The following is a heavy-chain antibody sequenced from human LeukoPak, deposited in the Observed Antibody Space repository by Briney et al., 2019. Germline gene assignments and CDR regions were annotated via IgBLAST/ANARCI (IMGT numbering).Heavy chain of an antibody. Sequence: SVKVSCTASLYTFTSDGISWVREAPGHGLKGMGWISDYTGNHKHAQKVQGRITMTTDRSASTAYMELRSLRSDDTAVYYCARDPGGFRGAIVDFWGQGTLVTVSS. D-gene: IGHD3-10*01. CDR3: ARDPGGFRGAIVDF. CDR1: LYTFTSDG. V-gene: IGHV1-18*01. CDR2: ISDYTGNH. J-gene: IGHJ4*02.